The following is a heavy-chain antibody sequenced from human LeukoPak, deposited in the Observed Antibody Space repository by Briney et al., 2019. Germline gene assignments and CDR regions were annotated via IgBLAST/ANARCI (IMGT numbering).Heavy chain of an antibody. CDR2: IIPIFGIA. Sequence: GASVKVSCKASGGTFSSYAISWVRQAPGQGPEWMGRIIPIFGIANYAQKFQGRVTITADKSTSTAYMELSSLRSEDTAVYYCARKDTAMATGYYGMDVWGQGTTVTVSS. J-gene: IGHJ6*02. CDR1: GGTFSSYA. CDR3: ARKDTAMATGYYGMDV. V-gene: IGHV1-69*04. D-gene: IGHD5-18*01.